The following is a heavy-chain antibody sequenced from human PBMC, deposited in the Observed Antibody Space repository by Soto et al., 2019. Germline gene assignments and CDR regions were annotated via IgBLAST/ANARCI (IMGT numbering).Heavy chain of an antibody. CDR2: INHSGST. J-gene: IGHJ5*02. V-gene: IGHV4-34*01. D-gene: IGHD2-2*01. Sequence: SETLSLTCAVYGGSFSGYYWSWIRQPPGKGLEWIGEINHSGSTNYNPSLKSRVTISVDTSKNQFSLKLSSVTAADTAVYYCARGVFRWKNIVVVPAAKKRNWFDPWGQGTLVTVSS. CDR1: GGSFSGYY. CDR3: ARGVFRWKNIVVVPAAKKRNWFDP.